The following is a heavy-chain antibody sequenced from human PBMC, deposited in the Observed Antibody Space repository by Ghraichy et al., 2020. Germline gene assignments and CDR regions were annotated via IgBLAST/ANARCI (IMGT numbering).Heavy chain of an antibody. CDR3: AKGTGYDFWSGPIFDP. CDR1: GFTFDDYT. CDR2: ISWDGGST. J-gene: IGHJ5*02. D-gene: IGHD3-3*01. Sequence: GGSLRLSCAASGFTFDDYTMHWVRQAPGKGLEWVSLISWDGGSTYYADSVKGRFTISRDNSKNSLYLQMNSLRTEDTALYYCAKGTGYDFWSGPIFDPWGQGTLVTVSS. V-gene: IGHV3-43*01.